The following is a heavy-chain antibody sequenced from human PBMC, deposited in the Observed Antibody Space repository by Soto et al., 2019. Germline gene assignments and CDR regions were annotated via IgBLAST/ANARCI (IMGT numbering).Heavy chain of an antibody. D-gene: IGHD3-3*01. V-gene: IGHV3-74*01. CDR1: GFTFSSYW. CDR3: ARVSGEYYDFWSGSNWFDP. Sequence: PGGSLRLSCAASGFTFSSYWMHWVRQAPGKGLVWVSRINSDGSSTSYADSVKGRFTISRDNAKNTLYLQMNSLRAEDAAVYYCARVSGEYYDFWSGSNWFDPWGQGTLVTVSS. J-gene: IGHJ5*02. CDR2: INSDGSST.